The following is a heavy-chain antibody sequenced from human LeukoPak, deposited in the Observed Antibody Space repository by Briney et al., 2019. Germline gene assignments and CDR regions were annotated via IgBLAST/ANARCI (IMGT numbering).Heavy chain of an antibody. Sequence: GGSLRLSYIASGFTFGDYAVNWVRQAPGKGLEWVGFIRGRYYGGTTEYAASVKGRFTISGDDSKSIAYLQMNSLKPEDTGVYYCTRLNTPGYDSALVYWGQGTLVTVSS. CDR3: TRLNTPGYDSALVY. CDR1: GFTFGDYA. CDR2: IRGRYYGGTT. D-gene: IGHD5-12*01. J-gene: IGHJ4*02. V-gene: IGHV3-49*04.